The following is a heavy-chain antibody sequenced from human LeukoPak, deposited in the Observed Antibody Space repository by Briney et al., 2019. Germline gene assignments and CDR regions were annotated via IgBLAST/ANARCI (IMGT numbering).Heavy chain of an antibody. J-gene: IGHJ6*03. Sequence: GGSLRLSCAASGFTVSTNYMTWVRQSPGKGPEWVANIKQDESETYTVDSVKGRFTISRDNAKNSVYLHMNSLRAEDTALYYCARLSAYYYGSFFYYYMDVWGKGTTVTVSS. CDR1: GFTVSTNY. D-gene: IGHD3-10*01. V-gene: IGHV3-7*01. CDR3: ARLSAYYYGSFFYYYMDV. CDR2: IKQDESET.